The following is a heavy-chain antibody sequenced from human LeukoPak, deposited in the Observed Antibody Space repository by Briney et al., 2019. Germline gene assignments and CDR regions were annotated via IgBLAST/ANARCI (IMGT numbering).Heavy chain of an antibody. CDR3: ARDSWELLFDY. D-gene: IGHD1-26*01. J-gene: IGHJ4*02. CDR1: GFTVSSNY. Sequence: GGSLRLSCAASGFTVSSNYMSWVRQAPGKGLEWVSVIFSGGNTYYADSVKGRFTISRDNSKNTVYLQMNSLRAEDTAVYYCARDSWELLFDYWGQGTLVTVSS. CDR2: IFSGGNT. V-gene: IGHV3-66*01.